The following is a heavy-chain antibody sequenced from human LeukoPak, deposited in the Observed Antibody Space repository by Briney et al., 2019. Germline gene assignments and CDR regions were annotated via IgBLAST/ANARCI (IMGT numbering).Heavy chain of an antibody. V-gene: IGHV3-7*01. CDR2: IKQDGSEE. D-gene: IGHD4-23*01. Sequence: GGSLRLSCAASGFTFSSYWMSWVRQAPGKGLEWVANIKQDGSEEYYVDSVKGRFTISRDNAKNSLYLQMNSLRAEDTAVYYCARVNNTVVTPPYFDYWGQGTLVTVSS. CDR3: ARVNNTVVTPPYFDY. CDR1: GFTFSSYW. J-gene: IGHJ4*02.